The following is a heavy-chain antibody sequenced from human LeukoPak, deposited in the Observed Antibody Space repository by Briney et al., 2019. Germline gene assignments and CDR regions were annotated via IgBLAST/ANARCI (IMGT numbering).Heavy chain of an antibody. CDR2: MNPNSGNT. J-gene: IGHJ5*02. V-gene: IGHV1-8*03. Sequence: GASVKVSCKASGYTFTSYDINWVPQATGQGLEWMGWMNPNSGNTGYAQKFQGRDTITRNTSISTAYMELSSLRSEDTAVYYCARDYGDYGTNWFDPWGQGTLVTVSS. CDR1: GYTFTSYD. D-gene: IGHD4-17*01. CDR3: ARDYGDYGTNWFDP.